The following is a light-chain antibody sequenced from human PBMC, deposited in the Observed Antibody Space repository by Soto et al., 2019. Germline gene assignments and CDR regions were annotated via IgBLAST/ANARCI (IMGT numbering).Light chain of an antibody. CDR3: QQYNNWPLT. Sequence: DIQMTQSPSTLSASVGDRVTITCRASQSISSWLAWYQQKPGKAPKLLIYDVSTLEGGVPSRFSGSGSGTEFTLTISSLQPDDFAVYYCQQYNNWPLTFGGGTKVDIK. CDR2: DVS. CDR1: QSISSW. V-gene: IGKV1-5*01. J-gene: IGKJ4*01.